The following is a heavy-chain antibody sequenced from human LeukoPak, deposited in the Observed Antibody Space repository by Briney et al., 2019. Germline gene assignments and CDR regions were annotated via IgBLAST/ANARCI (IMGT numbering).Heavy chain of an antibody. Sequence: PSETLSLTCAVYGGSFSGYYWSWIRQPPGKGLEWIGEINHSGSTNYNPSLKSRVTISVDTSKNQFSLKLSSVTAADTAVYYCASTGRRAWIPDYWGQGTLVTVSS. CDR2: INHSGST. D-gene: IGHD5-12*01. J-gene: IGHJ4*02. V-gene: IGHV4-34*01. CDR1: GGSFSGYY. CDR3: ASTGRRAWIPDY.